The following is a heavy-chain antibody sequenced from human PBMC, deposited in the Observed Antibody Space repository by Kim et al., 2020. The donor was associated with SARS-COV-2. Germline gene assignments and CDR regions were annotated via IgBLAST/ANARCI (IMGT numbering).Heavy chain of an antibody. CDR3: SSGNGFLVLFFEYSSHYY. J-gene: IGHJ6*01. V-gene: IGHV4-59*01. CDR1: GGSISSYY. D-gene: IGHD3-3*01. CDR2: IYYSCST. Sequence: SETLSLTCTVSGGSISSYYWSWVRQPPGKGLEWVGYIYYSCSTNYNPSPNIRITISVYTYTNQYPLNLSPSTAADTAAYYCSSGNGFLVLFFEYSSHYY.